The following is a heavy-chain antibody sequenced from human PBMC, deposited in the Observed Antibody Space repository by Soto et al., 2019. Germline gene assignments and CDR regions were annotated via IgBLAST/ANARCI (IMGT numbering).Heavy chain of an antibody. CDR3: ARGSSVGVMIV. Sequence: SLRLSCAASGFTFSDYYMSWVRQAPGKGLEWVSYISGTDPYMKYADAVRGRFTISRDNAKNSLYLQMNSLRDDDTAVYYCARGSSVGVMIVWGQGSSVTV. V-gene: IGHV3-11*06. CDR1: GFTFSDYY. J-gene: IGHJ6*02. CDR2: ISGTDPYM. D-gene: IGHD6-13*01.